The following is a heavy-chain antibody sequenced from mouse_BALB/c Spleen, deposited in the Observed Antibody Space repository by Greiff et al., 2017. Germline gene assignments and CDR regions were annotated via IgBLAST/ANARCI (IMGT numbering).Heavy chain of an antibody. CDR1: GFTFSSYG. CDR2: ISSGGSYT. D-gene: IGHD1-2*01. J-gene: IGHJ3*01. Sequence: EVNVVESGGDLVKPGGSLKLSCAASGFTFSSYGMSWVRQTPDKRLEWVATISSGGSYTYYPDSVKGRFTISRDNAKNTLYLQMSSLKSEDTAMYYCARHGITTATWFAYWGQGTLVTVSA. CDR3: ARHGITTATWFAY. V-gene: IGHV5-6*01.